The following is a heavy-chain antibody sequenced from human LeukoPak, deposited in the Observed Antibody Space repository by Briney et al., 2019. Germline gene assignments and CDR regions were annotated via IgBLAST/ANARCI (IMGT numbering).Heavy chain of an antibody. V-gene: IGHV3-30-3*01. D-gene: IGHD3-22*01. J-gene: IGHJ3*02. CDR3: ARVFGDYYDSSGTDNDAFDI. Sequence: GGSLRLSCAASGFTFCSYAMHWVRQAPGKGLEWVAVISYDGSNKYYADSVKCRFTISRDNSKNTLYLQMNSLRAEDTAVYYCARVFGDYYDSSGTDNDAFDIWGQGTMVTVSS. CDR2: ISYDGSNK. CDR1: GFTFCSYA.